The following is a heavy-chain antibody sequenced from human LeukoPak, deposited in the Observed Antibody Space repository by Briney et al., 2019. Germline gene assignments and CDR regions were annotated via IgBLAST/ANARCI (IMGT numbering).Heavy chain of an antibody. Sequence: GGSLRLSCAASGFTFSSYWMSWVRQAPGKGLEWVANIKEDGSEKDYVASVKGRFTISRDNTKNSLYLQMSSLRAEDAAVYYCARDGPRLQEIYWGQGTLVTVSS. CDR2: IKEDGSEK. J-gene: IGHJ4*02. CDR3: ARDGPRLQEIY. D-gene: IGHD5-24*01. CDR1: GFTFSSYW. V-gene: IGHV3-7*01.